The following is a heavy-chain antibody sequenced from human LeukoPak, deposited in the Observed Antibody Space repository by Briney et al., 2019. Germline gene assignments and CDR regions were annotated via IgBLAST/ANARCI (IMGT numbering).Heavy chain of an antibody. CDR1: GFTFSNYG. CDR2: IWYDGSNQ. V-gene: IGHV3-30*02. J-gene: IGHJ6*02. D-gene: IGHD3-9*01. Sequence: PGGSLRLSCAASGFTFSNYGIHWVRQAPGKGLEGVAVIWYDGSNQYYADSVRGRFTISRDNSKNTLYLQMNSLRAEDTAVYYCAKGSDILTLGRFLDVWGQGTTVTVSS. CDR3: AKGSDILTLGRFLDV.